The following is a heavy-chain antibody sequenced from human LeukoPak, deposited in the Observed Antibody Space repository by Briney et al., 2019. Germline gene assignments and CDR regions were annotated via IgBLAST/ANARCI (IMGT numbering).Heavy chain of an antibody. CDR3: ARVGDYVGNYYYYYMDV. CDR2: ISSSSSYI. CDR1: GFTFSSYS. J-gene: IGHJ6*03. V-gene: IGHV3-21*01. D-gene: IGHD4-17*01. Sequence: GSLRLSGAASGFTFSSYSMNWVRQAPGKGLEWVSSISSSSSYIYYADSVKGRFTISRDNAKNSLYLQMNSLRAEDTAVYYCARVGDYVGNYYYYYMDVWGKGTTVTVSS.